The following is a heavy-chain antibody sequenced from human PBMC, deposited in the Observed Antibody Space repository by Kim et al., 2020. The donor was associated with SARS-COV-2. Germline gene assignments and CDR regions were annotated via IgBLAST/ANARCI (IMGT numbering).Heavy chain of an antibody. V-gene: IGHV3-23*01. D-gene: IGHD4-17*01. Sequence: YAESVKGRFTVSRDNSKNTLYMHLNSLRAADTAIYYCAKETTTVATPGIDYWGQGTPVTVSS. J-gene: IGHJ4*02. CDR3: AKETTTVATPGIDY.